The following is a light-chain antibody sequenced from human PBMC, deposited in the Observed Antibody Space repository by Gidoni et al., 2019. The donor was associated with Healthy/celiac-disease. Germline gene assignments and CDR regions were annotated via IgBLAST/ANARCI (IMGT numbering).Light chain of an antibody. J-gene: IGKJ2*01. CDR1: QSVLYSSNNKNY. CDR2: WAS. CDR3: QQYYSTPRT. V-gene: IGKV4-1*01. Sequence: DIVMTQAPDSLAVSLGERATINCKSSQSVLYSSNNKNYLAWYPQKPGQPPKLLLYWASTRESGVPYRFSGSGSGTDFTLTISSLQAEDVAVYYCQQYYSTPRTFGQGTKLEIK.